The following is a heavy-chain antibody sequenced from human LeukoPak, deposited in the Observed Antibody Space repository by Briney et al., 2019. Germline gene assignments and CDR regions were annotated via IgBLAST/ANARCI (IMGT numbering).Heavy chain of an antibody. Sequence: GGSLRLSCAASGFTFSSYGIHWVRQAPGKGLEWVAVISYDGSNKYYADSVKGRFTISRDNSKNTLYLQMNSLRAEDTAVYYCAKDFGYFDWLLFFDYWGQGTLVTVSS. CDR2: ISYDGSNK. CDR1: GFTFSSYG. V-gene: IGHV3-30*18. D-gene: IGHD3-9*01. CDR3: AKDFGYFDWLLFFDY. J-gene: IGHJ4*02.